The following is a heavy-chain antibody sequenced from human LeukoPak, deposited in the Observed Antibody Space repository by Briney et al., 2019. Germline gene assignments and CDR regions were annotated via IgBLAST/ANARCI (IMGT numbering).Heavy chain of an antibody. J-gene: IGHJ5*02. Sequence: SETLSLTCTVSGGSFSSGIYYWSWIRQPPAKGLEWIGRIYTSDSTFYNPSFKSRVTISLDTSMNQFFLKLTSMTAADTAVYYYAREGLQNGGWFDPWGQGTLVTVSS. CDR3: AREGLQNGGWFDP. D-gene: IGHD4-11*01. CDR2: IYTSDST. CDR1: GGSFSSGIYY. V-gene: IGHV4-61*02.